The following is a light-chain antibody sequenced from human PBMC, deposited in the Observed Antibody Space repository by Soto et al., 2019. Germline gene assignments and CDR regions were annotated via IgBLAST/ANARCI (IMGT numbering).Light chain of an antibody. CDR3: QQYNNWPPT. CDR1: HSVSSD. J-gene: IGKJ5*01. V-gene: IGKV3-15*01. Sequence: VMTQSPAILSLSPGERATLSCRASHSVSSDLAWYQQKPGQAPRLLIYGASTRAIGIPARFSGSGSGTEFTLTISSLQSEDFAVYYCQQYNNWPPTFGQGTRLEIK. CDR2: GAS.